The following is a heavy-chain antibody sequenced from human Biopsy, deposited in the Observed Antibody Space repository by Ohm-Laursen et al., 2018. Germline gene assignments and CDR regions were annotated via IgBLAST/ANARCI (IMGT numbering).Heavy chain of an antibody. CDR3: AKGQDLRGGAEYFQH. Sequence: ASVKASCKASGYTFTGQYFHWVRQVPGQGLEWMGWINPHSGTTKFAQDFQGRVTMTRDTSITTAYMELRRLRSDDTAVYYCAKGQDLRGGAEYFQHWGQGALVTVSS. J-gene: IGHJ1*01. CDR1: GYTFTGQY. D-gene: IGHD2-15*01. CDR2: INPHSGTT. V-gene: IGHV1-2*02.